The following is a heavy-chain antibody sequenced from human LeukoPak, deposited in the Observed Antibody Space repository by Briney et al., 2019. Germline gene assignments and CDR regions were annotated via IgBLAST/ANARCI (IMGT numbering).Heavy chain of an antibody. D-gene: IGHD6-19*01. Sequence: SETLSLTCTVSRGSLRRHYWSWIRQPAGEGLEGLGRIYTSRSTNYNPSLKSPVTMSVDTTKNQFSLKLSSVTAADTDVYYCATDGSSGWYRGWFDPWGQGTLVTVSS. CDR2: IYTSRST. CDR3: ATDGSSGWYRGWFDP. V-gene: IGHV4-4*07. J-gene: IGHJ5*02. CDR1: RGSLRRHY.